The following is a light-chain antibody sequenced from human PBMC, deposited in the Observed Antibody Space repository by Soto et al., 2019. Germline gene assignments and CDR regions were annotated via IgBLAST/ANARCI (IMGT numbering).Light chain of an antibody. CDR3: QSYDNSLSGWV. Sequence: QAVVTQPPSVSGAPGQRVTISCTGSSSNIGAGYDVHWYQQLPRTAPKLLIYGSSNRPSGVPDRFSGSKSGTSASLAITGLQAEDEADYHCQSYDNSLSGWVFGGGTKLTVL. CDR1: SSNIGAGYD. J-gene: IGLJ3*02. V-gene: IGLV1-40*01. CDR2: GSS.